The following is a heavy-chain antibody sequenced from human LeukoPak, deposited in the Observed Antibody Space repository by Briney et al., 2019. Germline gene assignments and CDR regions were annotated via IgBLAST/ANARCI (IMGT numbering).Heavy chain of an antibody. V-gene: IGHV3-21*01. CDR2: ISSSSSYI. J-gene: IGHJ6*04. D-gene: IGHD3-10*02. Sequence: GGSLRLSCAASGFTFRSYGMHWVRQAPGKGLEWVSSISSSSSYIYYADSVKGRFTISRDNAKNSLYLQMNSLRAEDTAVYYCAELGITMIGGVWGKGTTVTISS. CDR3: AELGITMIGGV. CDR1: GFTFRSYG.